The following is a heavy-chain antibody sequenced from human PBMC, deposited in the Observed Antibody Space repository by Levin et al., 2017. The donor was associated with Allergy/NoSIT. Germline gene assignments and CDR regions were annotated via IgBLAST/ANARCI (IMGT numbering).Heavy chain of an antibody. Sequence: GGSLRLSCALSGFSFTTYALHWLRQAPGKGLEWVAFIPHDGTAEYYADSVKGRFTVSRANTRNTLYLQMNSLRTEDTAVYYGGRDLMADMTRGVMYFESRGQGTPVTVSS. V-gene: IGHV3-30*04. J-gene: IGHJ4*02. CDR3: GRDLMADMTRGVMYFES. CDR1: GFSFTTYA. CDR2: IPHDGTAE. D-gene: IGHD3-10*01.